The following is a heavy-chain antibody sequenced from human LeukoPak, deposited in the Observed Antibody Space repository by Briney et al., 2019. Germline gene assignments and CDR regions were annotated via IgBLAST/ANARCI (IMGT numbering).Heavy chain of an antibody. V-gene: IGHV3-7*01. CDR3: ARDSPEKDYYDSSGYYVH. CDR1: GFTFSSYW. CDR2: IKQDGSAK. J-gene: IGHJ4*02. Sequence: PGGSLRLSCAASGFTFSSYWMSWVRQAPGKGLEWVANIKQDGSAKYYGDSVKGRFTISRDNAKIALYLQMNSLRAEDTAVYYCARDSPEKDYYDSSGYYVHWGQGTLVTVSS. D-gene: IGHD3-22*01.